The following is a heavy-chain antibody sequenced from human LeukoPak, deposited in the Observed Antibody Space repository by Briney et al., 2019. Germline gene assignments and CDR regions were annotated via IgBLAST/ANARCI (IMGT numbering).Heavy chain of an antibody. D-gene: IGHD3-3*01. Sequence: ASVKASCKASEYTFTGHYMHWVRQAPGQGLEWMGWINPNSGVSNYAQKFRGRVTMTRDTSISTAYMELSRLTSDDTAVYYCARVKGRVFGVITTKGRYFDYWGQGTLVTVSS. CDR1: EYTFTGHY. CDR2: INPNSGVS. V-gene: IGHV1-2*02. J-gene: IGHJ4*02. CDR3: ARVKGRVFGVITTKGRYFDY.